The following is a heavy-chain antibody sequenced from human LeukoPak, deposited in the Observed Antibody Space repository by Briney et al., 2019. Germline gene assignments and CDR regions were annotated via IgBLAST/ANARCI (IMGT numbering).Heavy chain of an antibody. CDR1: GGSVSSGSYY. J-gene: IGHJ5*02. Sequence: SETLSLTCTVSGGSVSSGSYYWSWIRQPPGKGLEWIGYIYYSGSTNFNPSLKSRVTISVDTSKNQFSLKLSSVTAADTAVYYCARQPHRNWFDPWGQGTLSPSPQ. CDR2: IYYSGST. CDR3: ARQPHRNWFDP. V-gene: IGHV4-61*01.